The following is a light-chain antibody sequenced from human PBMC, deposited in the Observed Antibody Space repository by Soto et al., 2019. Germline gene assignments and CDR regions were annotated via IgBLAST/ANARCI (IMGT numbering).Light chain of an antibody. CDR1: QSVSSSY. Sequence: EIVLTQSPGTLSLSPGERATLSCRASQSVSSSYLAWYQQKPGQAPRLLIYGASSRATGIPDRFSGSGSGTDFTLTISRLETEDFAVYYCQQYGSSQLTFCGGTKVEIK. V-gene: IGKV3-20*01. CDR2: GAS. J-gene: IGKJ4*01. CDR3: QQYGSSQLT.